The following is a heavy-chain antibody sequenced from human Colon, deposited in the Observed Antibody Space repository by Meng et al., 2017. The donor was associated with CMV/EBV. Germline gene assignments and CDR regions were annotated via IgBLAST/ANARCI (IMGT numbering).Heavy chain of an antibody. V-gene: IGHV4-39*01. CDR3: ARVRKHYGMDV. J-gene: IGHJ6*02. Sequence: SETLSLTCTVSGGSISSSSYYWGWIRQPPGKGLEWIGSIYYSGSTYYNPSLKSRVTISVDTSKNQFSLKLSSVTAADTAAYYCARVRKHYGMDVWGQGTTVTVSS. CDR2: IYYSGST. D-gene: IGHD1-14*01. CDR1: GGSISSSSYY.